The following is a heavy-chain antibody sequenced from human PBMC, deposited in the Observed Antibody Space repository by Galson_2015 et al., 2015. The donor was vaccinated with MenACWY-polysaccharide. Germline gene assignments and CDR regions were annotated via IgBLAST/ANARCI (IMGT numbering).Heavy chain of an antibody. J-gene: IGHJ3*02. CDR2: IRNKANSYTT. Sequence: SLRLSCAASGFTFSDHYMDWVRQAPGKGLDWVGRIRNKANSYTTEYAASVKGRFTISRDDSSSLYPQMNSLRAEDTAVYYCAREAVVGAFDIWGQGTMVTVSS. CDR1: GFTFSDHY. D-gene: IGHD4-23*01. V-gene: IGHV3-72*01. CDR3: AREAVVGAFDI.